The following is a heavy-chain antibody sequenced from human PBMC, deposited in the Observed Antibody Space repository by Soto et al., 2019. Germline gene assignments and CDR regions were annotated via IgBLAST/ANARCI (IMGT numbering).Heavy chain of an antibody. CDR1: GGSISSGGYY. V-gene: IGHV4-31*03. D-gene: IGHD6-13*01. Sequence: SETLSLTCTVSGGSISSGGYYWSWIRQHPGKGLEWIGYIYYSGSTYYNPSLKSRVTISVDTSKNQFSLKLGSVTAADTAVYYCARAKKGTAAAENWFDPWGQGTLVTVSS. J-gene: IGHJ5*02. CDR2: IYYSGST. CDR3: ARAKKGTAAAENWFDP.